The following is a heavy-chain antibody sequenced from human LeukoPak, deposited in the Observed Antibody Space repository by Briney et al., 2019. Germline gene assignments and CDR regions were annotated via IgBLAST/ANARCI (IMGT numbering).Heavy chain of an antibody. Sequence: GGSLRLSCAASGFTFSSYEMNWVRQAPGKGLEWVSYISSSGSTIYYADSVKGRFTISRDNSKNTLYLQMNSLRAEDTAVYYCAKTKVATTTAYYLDYWGQGTPVTVSS. CDR1: GFTFSSYE. J-gene: IGHJ4*02. D-gene: IGHD5-12*01. V-gene: IGHV3-48*03. CDR3: AKTKVATTTAYYLDY. CDR2: ISSSGSTI.